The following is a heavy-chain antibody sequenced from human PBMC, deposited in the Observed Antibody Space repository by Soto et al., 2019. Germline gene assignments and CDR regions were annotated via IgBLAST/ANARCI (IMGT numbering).Heavy chain of an antibody. V-gene: IGHV1-69*02. CDR2: IIPIRAVA. CDR3: ARSLGLCTGSGCRDS. J-gene: IGHJ4*02. Sequence: QVQLLQSGTEVKKPGSSAKFSCRASGGNFNTYTVSWVRQAAGQGLEWLGRIIPIRAVASYAQKFQGRVNITAAKSTSTVYMELSSLRSEDTAVYFCARSLGLCTGSGCRDSWGQGTLVSVSP. CDR1: GGNFNTYT. D-gene: IGHD2-8*02.